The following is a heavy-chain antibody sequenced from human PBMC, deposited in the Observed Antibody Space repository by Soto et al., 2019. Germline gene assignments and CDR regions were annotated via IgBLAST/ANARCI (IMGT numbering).Heavy chain of an antibody. J-gene: IGHJ6*02. CDR1: GFTVSSNY. V-gene: IGHV3-66*01. Sequence: GGSLRLSCAASGFTVSSNYMSWVRQAPGKGLEWVSVIYSGGSTYYADSVKGRFTISRDNSKNTLSLQMNSLKPEDTAIYYCAKGGDFDRSTGYYVMDVWGQGTTVTVSS. CDR3: AKGGDFDRSTGYYVMDV. CDR2: IYSGGST. D-gene: IGHD3-9*01.